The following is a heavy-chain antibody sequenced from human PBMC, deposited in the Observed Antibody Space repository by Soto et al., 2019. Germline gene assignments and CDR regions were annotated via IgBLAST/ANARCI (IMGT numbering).Heavy chain of an antibody. D-gene: IGHD6-13*01. Sequence: QVQLVESGGGVVQPGRSLRLSCAASGFTFRTSGMHWVRQAPGKGLEWVGFISYEGSSKYYADSVKGRFTIARDNSKNTLYLQMSSLRGEDTAVYYCAKEIAVAGDPFYYFGLDVXG. CDR1: GFTFRTSG. V-gene: IGHV3-30*18. CDR2: ISYEGSSK. J-gene: IGHJ6*01. CDR3: AKEIAVAGDPFYYFGLDV.